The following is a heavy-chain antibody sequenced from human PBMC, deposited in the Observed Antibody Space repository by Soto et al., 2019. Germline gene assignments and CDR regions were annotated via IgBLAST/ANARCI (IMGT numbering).Heavy chain of an antibody. CDR2: IKQDGSEK. V-gene: IGHV3-7*01. D-gene: IGHD3-3*01. CDR3: ARDLDLRDFWSGHFGGVWFDP. CDR1: GFTFNSYW. J-gene: IGHJ5*02. Sequence: EVQLVESGGGLVQPGGSLRLSCAASGFTFNSYWMSWVRQAPWKGLEWVANIKQDGSEKYYVDSVKGRFTISRDNAKNSLYLQMNSLRAEDTAVYYCARDLDLRDFWSGHFGGVWFDPWGQGTLVTVSS.